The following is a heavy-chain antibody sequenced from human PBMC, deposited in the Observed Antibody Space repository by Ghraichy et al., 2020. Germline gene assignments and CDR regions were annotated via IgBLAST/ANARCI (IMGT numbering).Heavy chain of an antibody. CDR3: ARDRYCSGGSCYFDAFDI. Sequence: GESLNISCAASGFTFSSYAMHWVRQAPGKGLEWVAVISYDGSNKYYADSVKGRFTISRDNSKNTLYLQMNSLRAEDTAVYYCARDRYCSGGSCYFDAFDIWGQGTMVTVSS. D-gene: IGHD2-15*01. V-gene: IGHV3-30*04. CDR1: GFTFSSYA. J-gene: IGHJ3*02. CDR2: ISYDGSNK.